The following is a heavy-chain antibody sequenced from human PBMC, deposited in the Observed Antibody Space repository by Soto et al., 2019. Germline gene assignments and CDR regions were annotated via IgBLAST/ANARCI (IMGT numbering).Heavy chain of an antibody. CDR3: ARGRVRWQDS. Sequence: QVQLVQSGAEVKKPGASVKVSCKASGYTFTNYDIHWVRQATGQGLEWMGWMNPNSGDTGYAQKFQDRVTMTRDTAISTAYMELSSLGSEDTAVYYCARGRVRWQDSWGQGTLVTVSS. D-gene: IGHD2-15*01. CDR2: MNPNSGDT. V-gene: IGHV1-8*01. CDR1: GYTFTNYD. J-gene: IGHJ4*02.